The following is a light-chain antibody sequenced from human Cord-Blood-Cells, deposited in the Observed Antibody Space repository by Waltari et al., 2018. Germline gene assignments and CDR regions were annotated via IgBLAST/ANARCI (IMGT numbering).Light chain of an antibody. Sequence: SYELTQPPSVSVSPGQTARITCSGDALPKKYAYWYQQKSGQAPVLVIYEDSKRPSGVPERFSGSSSGKRATVTISGAQVEDEADYYCYSTDSSGNHRVFGGGTKLTVL. CDR1: ALPKKY. J-gene: IGLJ2*01. CDR3: YSTDSSGNHRV. CDR2: EDS. V-gene: IGLV3-10*01.